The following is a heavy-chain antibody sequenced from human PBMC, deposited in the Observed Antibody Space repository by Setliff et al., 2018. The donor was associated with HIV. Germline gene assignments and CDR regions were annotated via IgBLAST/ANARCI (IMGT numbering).Heavy chain of an antibody. Sequence: SETLSLTCAVYGGSFTGYFWSWIRQSPGKGLEWIGEINDSGDTNCNPSLKSRVTISVVTSKNQFSLRLTSVTAADTGVYYCARGGLRQWNGFWGQGTLVTVSS. D-gene: IGHD3-3*01. CDR3: ARGGLRQWNGF. V-gene: IGHV4-34*01. CDR1: GGSFTGYF. J-gene: IGHJ4*02. CDR2: INDSGDT.